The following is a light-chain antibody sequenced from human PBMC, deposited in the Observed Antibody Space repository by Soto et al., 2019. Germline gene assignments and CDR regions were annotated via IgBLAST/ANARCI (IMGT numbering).Light chain of an antibody. Sequence: DIQMTQSPSTLSASVGDRVTITCRASQSISTSLAWYQQKPGKAPKLLIYKASRLQSGVPSRFSGSGSGTEFTLTISSLQPDDFATYYCQHYNTHSREFGQGTKVEIK. CDR2: KAS. CDR3: QHYNTHSRE. CDR1: QSISTS. J-gene: IGKJ1*01. V-gene: IGKV1-5*03.